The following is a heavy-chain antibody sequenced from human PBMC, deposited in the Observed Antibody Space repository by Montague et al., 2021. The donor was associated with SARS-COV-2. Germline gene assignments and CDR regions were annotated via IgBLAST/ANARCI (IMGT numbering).Heavy chain of an antibody. CDR3: ARLDGLGY. J-gene: IGHJ4*02. V-gene: IGHV4-4*02. Sequence: SETLSLTCAVSGDSISSSNWWSWVRQPPGKGLGWIGEIYHGGSTNYNPSLKSRVTMSIDESRNQFSLSLSSLTAADTAVYYCARLDGLGYWGQGTLVAVSS. D-gene: IGHD3/OR15-3a*01. CDR1: GDSISSSNW. CDR2: IYHGGST.